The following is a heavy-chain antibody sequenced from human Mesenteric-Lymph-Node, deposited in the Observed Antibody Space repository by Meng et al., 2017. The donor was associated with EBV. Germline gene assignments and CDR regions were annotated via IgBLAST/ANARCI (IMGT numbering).Heavy chain of an antibody. V-gene: IGHV4-39*01. CDR3: ARRLHYYGSLGS. CDR1: GGAISSDN. D-gene: IGHD3-10*01. CDR2: TGTS. J-gene: IGHJ4*02. Sequence: QLQLKASGPGLVKPSETLSLTCTISGGAISSDNWAWIRQPPGKGLEWIGDTGTSYYNPSLKNRVTISVDTSNQFSLKLSSVTAADTAVYYCARRLHYYGSLGSWGQGTLVTVSS.